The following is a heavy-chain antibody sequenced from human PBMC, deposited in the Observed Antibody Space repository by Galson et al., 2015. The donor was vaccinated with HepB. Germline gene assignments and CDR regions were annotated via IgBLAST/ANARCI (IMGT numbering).Heavy chain of an antibody. J-gene: IGHJ4*02. CDR3: ARVADADYGDHSHFDS. V-gene: IGHV3-30*04. D-gene: IGHD4-17*01. CDR2: ISYDGSNQ. CDR1: GFTFSSFA. Sequence: SLRLSCAASGFTFSSFAIHWVRQAPGKGLEWVAVISYDGSNQYYADSVKGRFTISRDNSKNTLYLQINSLRAEDTAVYYCARVADADYGDHSHFDSWGQGTLVTVSS.